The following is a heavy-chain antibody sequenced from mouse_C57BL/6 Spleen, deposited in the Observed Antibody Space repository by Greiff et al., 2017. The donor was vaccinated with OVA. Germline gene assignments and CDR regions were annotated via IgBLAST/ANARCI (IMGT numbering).Heavy chain of an antibody. Sequence: QVQLKQSGAELVKPGASVKISCKASGYAFSSYWMNWVKQRPGKGLEWIGQIYPGDGDTNYNGKFKGKATLTADKSSSTAYMQLSSLTSEDSAVYFCARGGYYYGSSYEIYYFDDWGQGTTLTVSS. D-gene: IGHD1-1*01. CDR2: IYPGDGDT. J-gene: IGHJ2*01. CDR3: ARGGYYYGSSYEIYYFDD. CDR1: GYAFSSYW. V-gene: IGHV1-80*01.